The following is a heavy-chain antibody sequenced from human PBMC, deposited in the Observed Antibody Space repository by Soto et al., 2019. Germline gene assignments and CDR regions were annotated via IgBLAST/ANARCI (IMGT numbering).Heavy chain of an antibody. CDR1: GFTFDDYG. D-gene: IGHD3-22*01. J-gene: IGHJ3*02. CDR2: INWNGGST. CDR3: AREPGPLYYYDSSGNDAFGI. V-gene: IGHV3-20*04. Sequence: GGSLRLSCAASGFTFDDYGMSWVRQAPGKGLEWVSGINWNGGSTGYADSVKGRFTISRDNAKNSLYLQMNSLRAEDTALYYCAREPGPLYYYDSSGNDAFGIWGQGTMVTVSS.